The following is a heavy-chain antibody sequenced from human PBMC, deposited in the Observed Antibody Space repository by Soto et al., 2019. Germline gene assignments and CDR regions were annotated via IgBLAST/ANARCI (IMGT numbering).Heavy chain of an antibody. D-gene: IGHD2-2*01. CDR3: ARQGPASILNTWFDP. J-gene: IGHJ5*02. CDR2: IYYSGST. Sequence: LSLTCTVSGGSISSYYWSWIRQPPGKGLEWIGYIYYSGSTNYNPSLKSRATISLDTSKNQFSLKLSSVTAADTAVYYCARQGPASILNTWFDPWGQGTLVTVSS. CDR1: GGSISSYY. V-gene: IGHV4-59*01.